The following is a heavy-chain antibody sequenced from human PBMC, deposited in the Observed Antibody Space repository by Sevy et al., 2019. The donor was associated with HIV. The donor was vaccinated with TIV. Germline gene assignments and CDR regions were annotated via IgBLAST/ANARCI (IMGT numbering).Heavy chain of an antibody. CDR1: GFTFTYTW. J-gene: IGHJ6*02. CDR2: IRSKTDGGTT. V-gene: IGHV3-15*07. D-gene: IGHD4-4*01. CDR3: TTSTQVDYYGMDV. Sequence: GGSLRLSCAASGFTFTYTWMNWVRQAPGKGLEWVARIRSKTDGGTTDYAAPVKGRFTISRDDSKNTLFLQMNSLKTKDTAVYYCTTSTQVDYYGMDVWGQGTTVTVSS.